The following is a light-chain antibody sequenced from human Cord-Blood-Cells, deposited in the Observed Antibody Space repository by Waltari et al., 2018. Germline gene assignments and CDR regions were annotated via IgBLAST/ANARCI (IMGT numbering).Light chain of an antibody. V-gene: IGLV2-14*01. J-gene: IGLJ2*01. CDR1: SSDVGGYNY. CDR3: SSYTSSSTLV. CDR2: DVS. Sequence: QSALTQPASVSGSPGQSITISCNGTSSDVGGYNYVSWYQQHPGKAPKLTIYDVSKRPSGFSNRFSGSKSGNTASLTISGLQAEDEADYYCSSYTSSSTLVFGGGTKLTVL.